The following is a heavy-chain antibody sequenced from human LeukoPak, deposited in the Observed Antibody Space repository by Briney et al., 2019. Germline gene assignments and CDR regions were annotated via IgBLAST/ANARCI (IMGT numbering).Heavy chain of an antibody. D-gene: IGHD6-25*01. V-gene: IGHV3-74*01. CDR3: ARRRSGHYFDY. CDR2: INSDGSST. J-gene: IGHJ4*02. CDR1: GFTFSNYW. Sequence: GGSLRLSCSASGFTFSNYWMHWVRQAPGKGLVWVSRINSDGSSTSYADSVKGRFTISRDNAKNTLYLQMNSLRAEDMAVYYCARRRSGHYFDYWGLGTLVTVSS.